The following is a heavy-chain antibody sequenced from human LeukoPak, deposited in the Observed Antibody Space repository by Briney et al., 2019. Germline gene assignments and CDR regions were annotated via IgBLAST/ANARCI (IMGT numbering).Heavy chain of an antibody. J-gene: IGHJ4*02. CDR2: ISYDGSNK. Sequence: PGGSLRLSCAASGFTFSSYGMHWVRQAPGKGLEWVAVISYDGSNKYYADSVKGRFTISRDNSKNTLYLQMNSLRAEDTAVYYCAKLGRELLYYFDYWGQGTLVTVSS. D-gene: IGHD1-26*01. V-gene: IGHV3-30*18. CDR1: GFTFSSYG. CDR3: AKLGRELLYYFDY.